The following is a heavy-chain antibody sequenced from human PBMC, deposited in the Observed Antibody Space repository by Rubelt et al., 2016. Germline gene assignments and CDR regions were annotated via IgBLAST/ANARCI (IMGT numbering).Heavy chain of an antibody. CDR2: INHSGST. V-gene: IGHV4-34*01. CDR1: GGSFSGYY. Sequence: QVQLQQWGAGLLMPSETLSLTCAVYGGSFSGYYWSWIRQPPGKGLEWIGEINHSGSTNYNPSLKSRVTISVETSKNQSALKLSSVTAADPAVYYGARGLARAAAAPRRLWFDPWGQGTLVTVSS. CDR3: ARGLARAAAAPRRLWFDP. D-gene: IGHD6-13*01. J-gene: IGHJ5*02.